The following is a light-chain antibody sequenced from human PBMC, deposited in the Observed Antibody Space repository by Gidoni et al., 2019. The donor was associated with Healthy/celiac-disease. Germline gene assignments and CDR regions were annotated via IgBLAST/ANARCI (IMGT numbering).Light chain of an antibody. V-gene: IGKV1-39*01. CDR3: QQSYSTLRT. Sequence: DIQMTQSPSSLSASVGDRVTITCRASQSISSYLNWYQQKPGKAPKLLIYDASSLQSGVPSRFSGSGSGTDFTLTISSLQPEDFATYYCQQSYSTLRTFGQGTKVEIK. CDR2: DAS. CDR1: QSISSY. J-gene: IGKJ1*01.